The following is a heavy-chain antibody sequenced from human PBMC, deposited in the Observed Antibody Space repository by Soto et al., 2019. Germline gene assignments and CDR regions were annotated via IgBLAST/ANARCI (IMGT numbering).Heavy chain of an antibody. CDR2: MNPYSGNT. J-gene: IGHJ5*02. V-gene: IGHV1-8*01. CDR3: ARTRFGAVAGT. CDR1: GYTFTSYD. D-gene: IGHD6-19*01. Sequence: QVQLVQSGAEVKKPGASVKVSCKASGYTFTSYDIHWVRRDTGQGPEWMGWMNPYSGNTVYAQKFQGRVTMTRNTSMSTAYMELSSLRSEDTAVYYCARTRFGAVAGTWGQGTLVTVSS.